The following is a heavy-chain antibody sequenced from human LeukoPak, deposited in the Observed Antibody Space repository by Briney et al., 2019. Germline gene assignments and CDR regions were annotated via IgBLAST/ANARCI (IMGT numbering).Heavy chain of an antibody. CDR3: ARAAELLATPFDD. CDR2: IYYSGST. D-gene: IGHD3-10*01. V-gene: IGHV4-59*01. Sequence: PSETLSLTCTVSGGSISSYYWSWIRQPPGKGLEWIGYIYYSGSTNYNPSLKSRVTISVDTSKNQFSLKLSSVTAADTAVYYCARAAELLATPFDDWGQGTLLTVSS. J-gene: IGHJ4*02. CDR1: GGSISSYY.